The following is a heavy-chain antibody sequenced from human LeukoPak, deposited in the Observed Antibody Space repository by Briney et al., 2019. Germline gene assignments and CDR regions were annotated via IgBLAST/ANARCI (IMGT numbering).Heavy chain of an antibody. CDR1: GGSFSGYY. D-gene: IGHD2-2*01. CDR3: ATLRDIVVVPAESMDV. Sequence: SETLSLTYAVYGGSFSGYYWSWIRQPPGKGLEWIGEINHSGSTNYNPSLKSRVTISVDTSKNQFSLKLSSVSAADTAVYYCATLRDIVVVPAESMDVWGQGTTVTVSS. J-gene: IGHJ6*02. CDR2: INHSGST. V-gene: IGHV4-34*01.